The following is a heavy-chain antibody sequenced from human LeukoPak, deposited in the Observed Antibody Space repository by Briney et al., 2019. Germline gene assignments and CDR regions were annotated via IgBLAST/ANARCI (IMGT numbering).Heavy chain of an antibody. Sequence: KASETLSLTCTVSGGSISSSSYYWGWIRQPPGKGLEWIGSIYYSGSTYYNPSLKSRVTISVDTSKNQFSLKLSSVTAADTAVYYCARHVESYGGDYFDYWGQGTLVTVSS. CDR3: ARHVESYGGDYFDY. CDR1: GGSISSSSYY. D-gene: IGHD4-23*01. CDR2: IYYSGST. V-gene: IGHV4-39*01. J-gene: IGHJ4*02.